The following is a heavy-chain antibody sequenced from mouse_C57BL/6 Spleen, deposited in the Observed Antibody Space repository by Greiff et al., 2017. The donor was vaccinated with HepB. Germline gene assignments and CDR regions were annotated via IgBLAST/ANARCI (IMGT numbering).Heavy chain of an antibody. Sequence: VQLQQSGAELVRPGASVTLSCKASGYTFTDYEMHWVKQTPVHGLEWIGAFDPETGGTAYNQKFKGKAILTADKSSSTAYMELRSLTSEDSAVYYCTRGGEAWFAYWGQGTLVTVSA. CDR3: TRGGEAWFAY. J-gene: IGHJ3*01. CDR1: GYTFTDYE. CDR2: FDPETGGT. V-gene: IGHV1-15*01.